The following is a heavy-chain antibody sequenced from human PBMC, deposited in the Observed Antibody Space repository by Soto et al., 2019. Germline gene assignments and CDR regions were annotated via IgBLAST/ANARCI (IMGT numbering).Heavy chain of an antibody. Sequence: QVQLVQSGAEVKKPGASVKVSCKASGYTFTSYYVHLVPQAPGQGLEWMGIISPSGGSASYAQKFQGQVNEPRDTATRPRLVELSKQSSQGTTVYYVPRENLHGSWPHAFDIWGQGTMVTVSS. J-gene: IGHJ3*02. CDR1: GYTFTSYY. CDR2: ISPSGGSA. CDR3: PRENLHGSWPHAFDI. D-gene: IGHD6-13*01. V-gene: IGHV1-46*01.